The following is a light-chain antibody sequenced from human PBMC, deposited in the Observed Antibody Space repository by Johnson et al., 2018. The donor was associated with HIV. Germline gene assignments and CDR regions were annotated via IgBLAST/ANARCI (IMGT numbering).Light chain of an antibody. CDR2: DNN. CDR3: GTWDSSLSVLYV. V-gene: IGLV1-51*01. CDR1: SSNIGNNY. J-gene: IGLJ1*01. Sequence: QSVFTQPPSVSAAPGQKVTISCSASSSNIGNNYVSWYQQLPGTAPKLLIYDNNKRPSGIPDRFSGSKSGTSATLGITGLQTGDEADYYCGTWDSSLSVLYVFGTGTKVTVL.